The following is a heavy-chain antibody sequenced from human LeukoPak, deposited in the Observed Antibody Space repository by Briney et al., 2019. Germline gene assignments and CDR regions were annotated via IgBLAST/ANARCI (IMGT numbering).Heavy chain of an antibody. D-gene: IGHD3-22*01. J-gene: IGHJ4*02. Sequence: SETLSLTCTVSGGSISGSSYYWGWIRQPPGKGLEWIRSIYYSGSTYYNPSLKSRVTISVDTSKNQFSLKLSSVTAADTAVYYCASTDSYYDSSREPGYWGLGTLVTVSS. CDR1: GGSISGSSYY. V-gene: IGHV4-39*01. CDR2: IYYSGST. CDR3: ASTDSYYDSSREPGY.